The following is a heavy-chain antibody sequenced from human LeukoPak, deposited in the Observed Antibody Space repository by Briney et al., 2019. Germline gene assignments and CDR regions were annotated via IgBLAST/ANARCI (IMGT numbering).Heavy chain of an antibody. CDR1: GFTFSNYW. J-gene: IGHJ4*02. V-gene: IGHV3-74*01. Sequence: GGSLTLSCTAPGFTFSNYWMHWVRQAPGKGPVGVSRINSDGSSTSYADSVKGRFTISRDDAKNTLYLQMNSLRAEDTAVYYCARDLRPYYYDSGGYYYSFEPPGYWGQGTLVTVSS. CDR2: INSDGSST. D-gene: IGHD3-22*01. CDR3: ARDLRPYYYDSGGYYYSFEPPGY.